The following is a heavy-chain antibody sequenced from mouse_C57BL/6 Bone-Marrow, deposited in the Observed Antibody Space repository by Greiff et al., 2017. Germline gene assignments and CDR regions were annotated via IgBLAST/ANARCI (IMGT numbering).Heavy chain of an antibody. D-gene: IGHD1-1*01. V-gene: IGHV1-55*01. CDR2: IYPGSGSP. Sequence: QVQLKQPGAELVKPGASVKMSCKASGYTFTSYWITWVKQRPGQGLEWIGDIYPGSGSPNYNEKFQSKATLTVDTSSSTAYMQLSSLTSEDSAVYYCARGYYGSISWFAYWGQGTLVTVAA. J-gene: IGHJ3*01. CDR1: GYTFTSYW. CDR3: ARGYYGSISWFAY.